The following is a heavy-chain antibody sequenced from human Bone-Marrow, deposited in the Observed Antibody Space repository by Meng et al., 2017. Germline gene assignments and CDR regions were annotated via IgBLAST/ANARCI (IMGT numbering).Heavy chain of an antibody. Sequence: GESLKISCAASGFTFSSYWMSWVRQAPGKGLEWVANIKQDGSEKDYVDSVKGRFTISRDNAKNSLYLQMNSLRVEDTAVYYCVRSIAVPLYWGQGTLVTVSS. J-gene: IGHJ4*02. CDR2: IKQDGSEK. V-gene: IGHV3-7*01. D-gene: IGHD6-19*01. CDR3: VRSIAVPLY. CDR1: GFTFSSYW.